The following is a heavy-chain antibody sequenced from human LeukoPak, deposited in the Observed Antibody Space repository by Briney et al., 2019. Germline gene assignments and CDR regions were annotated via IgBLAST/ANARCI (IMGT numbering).Heavy chain of an antibody. V-gene: IGHV4-34*01. Sequence: PSETLSLTCAVYGGSFSGYYWSWIRQPPGKGLEWIGEINHSGSTNYNPSLKSRVTISVDTSKNQFSLKLTSVTAADTAVYYCARVGGENSGYRYYFDFWGQGTLVTVSS. J-gene: IGHJ4*02. CDR3: ARVGGENSGYRYYFDF. CDR2: INHSGST. D-gene: IGHD5-18*01. CDR1: GGSFSGYY.